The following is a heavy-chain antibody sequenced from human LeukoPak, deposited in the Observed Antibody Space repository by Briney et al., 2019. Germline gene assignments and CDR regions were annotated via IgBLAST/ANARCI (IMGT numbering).Heavy chain of an antibody. Sequence: GGSLRLSCAASGFTVRNYCMSWVRQAPGKGLEWVAVIYSDGSTYYADSVKGRFTISSDNLKNTLSLQMDSLRAADTAMYYCARGSPVASGRYSIYSSWGQGTLVTVSP. V-gene: IGHV3-53*01. CDR3: ARGSPVASGRYSIYSS. CDR2: IYSDGST. D-gene: IGHD3-10*01. CDR1: GFTVRNYC. J-gene: IGHJ5*02.